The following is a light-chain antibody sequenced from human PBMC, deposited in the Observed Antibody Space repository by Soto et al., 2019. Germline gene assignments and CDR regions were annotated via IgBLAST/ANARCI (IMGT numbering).Light chain of an antibody. CDR3: QQYFSYPLT. CDR2: WAS. J-gene: IGKJ4*01. CDR1: QTISYTSINKTY. Sequence: DIVMTQSPDSLAVSLVERATISCKSSQTISYTSINKTYLAWYQQRPGQPPKLLIYWASIRGSGVPDRLSGSGFGTDFTLTISGLQTEDVAVYYCQQYFSYPLTLGGGTKVDIK. V-gene: IGKV4-1*01.